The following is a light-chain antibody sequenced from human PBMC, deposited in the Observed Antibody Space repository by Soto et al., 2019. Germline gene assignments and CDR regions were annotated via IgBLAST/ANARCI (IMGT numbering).Light chain of an antibody. CDR2: GAS. Sequence: EIVLTQSPAPPSLCPGARAAHSCRASQSVSSSYLAWYQQKPGQAHRLLIYGASSRATGIPDRFSGSGSGTDFTLTISRLEPEDFAVYYCQQYGSSPLTFGRGTKVDIK. CDR3: QQYGSSPLT. CDR1: QSVSSSY. V-gene: IGKV3-20*01. J-gene: IGKJ4*01.